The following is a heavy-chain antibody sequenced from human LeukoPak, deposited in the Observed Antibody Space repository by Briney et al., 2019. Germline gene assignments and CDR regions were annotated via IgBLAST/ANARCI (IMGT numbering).Heavy chain of an antibody. CDR2: IYTSGST. D-gene: IGHD3-10*01. CDR1: GGSISSGSYY. J-gene: IGHJ4*02. V-gene: IGHV4-61*02. Sequence: SETLSLTCTVSGGSISSGSYYWRWIRQPAGKGLEWIGRIYTSGSTNYNPSLKSRVTISVDTSKNQFSLKLSSVTAADTAVYYCAREAPPPYYYGSGSYLFDYWGQGTLVTVSS. CDR3: AREAPPPYYYGSGSYLFDY.